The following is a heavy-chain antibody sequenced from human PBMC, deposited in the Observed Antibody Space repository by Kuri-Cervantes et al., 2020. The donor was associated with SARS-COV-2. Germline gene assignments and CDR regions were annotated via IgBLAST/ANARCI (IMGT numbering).Heavy chain of an antibody. V-gene: IGHV1-69*13. CDR3: ARGGWRAGPLVVPAANSDTNYYYYYYMDV. D-gene: IGHD2-2*01. Sequence: SVKVSCKASGGTFSSYAISWVRQAPGQGLEWMGGIIPIFGTANYAQKFQGRGTITADESTSTAYMELSSLRSEDTAVYYCARGGWRAGPLVVPAANSDTNYYYYYYMDVWGKGTTVTVSS. CDR2: IIPIFGTA. J-gene: IGHJ6*03. CDR1: GGTFSSYA.